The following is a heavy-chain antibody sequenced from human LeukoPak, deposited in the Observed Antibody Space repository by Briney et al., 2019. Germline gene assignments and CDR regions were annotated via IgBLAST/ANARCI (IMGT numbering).Heavy chain of an antibody. CDR3: ARDVHGDYGSGWFDP. CDR2: INPNSGGT. V-gene: IGHV1-2*02. CDR1: GYTFTGYY. D-gene: IGHD4-17*01. J-gene: IGHJ5*02. Sequence: ASVKVSCKASGYTFTGYYMHWVRQAPGQGLEWMGWINPNSGGTNYAQKFQGGVTMTRDTSISTAYMELSRLRSDDTAVYYCARDVHGDYGSGWFDPWGQGTLVSVSS.